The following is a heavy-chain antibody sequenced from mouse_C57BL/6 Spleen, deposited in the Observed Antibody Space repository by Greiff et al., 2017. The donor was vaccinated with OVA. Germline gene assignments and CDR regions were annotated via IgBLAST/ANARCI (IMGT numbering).Heavy chain of an antibody. CDR1: GYTFTSYW. CDR3: ASLRLPPSYAMDY. D-gene: IGHD3-2*02. Sequence: VQLQQPGAELVKPGASVKMSCKASGYTFTSYWITWVKQRPGQGLEWIGDIYPGSGSTNYNEKFKSKATLTVDTSSSTAYMQLSSLTSEDSAVYYCASLRLPPSYAMDYWGQGTSVTVSS. V-gene: IGHV1-55*01. CDR2: IYPGSGST. J-gene: IGHJ4*01.